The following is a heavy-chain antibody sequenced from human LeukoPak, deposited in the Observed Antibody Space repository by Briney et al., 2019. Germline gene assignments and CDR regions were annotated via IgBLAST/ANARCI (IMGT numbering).Heavy chain of an antibody. J-gene: IGHJ6*03. CDR2: INHSGST. Sequence: SETLSLTCAVYGGSFSGYYWSWIRQPPGKGLEWIGEINHSGSTNYNPSLKSRVTISVDTSKNQFSLKLSSVTAADTAVYYCARVRVGSGWPPGSYYYYYYMDVWGKGTTVTVSS. CDR3: ARVRVGSGWPPGSYYYYYYMDV. D-gene: IGHD6-19*01. V-gene: IGHV4-34*01. CDR1: GGSFSGYY.